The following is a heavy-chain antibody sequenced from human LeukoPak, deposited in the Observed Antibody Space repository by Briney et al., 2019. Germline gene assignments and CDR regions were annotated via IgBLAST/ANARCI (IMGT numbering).Heavy chain of an antibody. D-gene: IGHD1-26*01. V-gene: IGHV4-34*01. CDR3: ARRGRGSRGPYFDY. J-gene: IGHJ4*02. CDR1: GFTFSSYE. CDR2: INHSGST. Sequence: GSLRLSCAASGFTFSSYEMNWVRQAPGKGLEWIGEINHSGSTNYNPSLKSRVTISVDTSKNQFSLKLSSVTAADTAVYYCARRGRGSRGPYFDYWGQGTLVTVSS.